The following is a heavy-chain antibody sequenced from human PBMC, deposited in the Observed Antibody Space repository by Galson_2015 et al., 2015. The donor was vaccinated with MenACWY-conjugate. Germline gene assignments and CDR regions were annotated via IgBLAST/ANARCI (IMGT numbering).Heavy chain of an antibody. CDR3: ARVRNGHNGGAFDY. CDR2: INSDGSST. CDR1: GFTFSSYW. J-gene: IGHJ4*02. Sequence: SLRLSCAASGFTFSSYWVHWVRQAPGKGLVWVSQINSDGSSTSYADSVKGRFTISRGNAKNTLYLQMNSLRAEDTAVYYCARVRNGHNGGAFDYWGQGPLATVSS. V-gene: IGHV3-74*01. D-gene: IGHD5-24*01.